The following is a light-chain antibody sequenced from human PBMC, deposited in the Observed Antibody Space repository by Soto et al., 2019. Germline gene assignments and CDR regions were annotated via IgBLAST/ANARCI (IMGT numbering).Light chain of an antibody. CDR1: QSVRSN. Sequence: EIVMTQSPATLSVSPGERATLSCRASQSVRSNLAWYQQKPGQAPRLLIYGASTRATGIPARFSGSGSGTDFTLTISSLQSEDFAVYYCQQYNTWPLSFGPGTKVDIK. CDR3: QQYNTWPLS. J-gene: IGKJ3*01. CDR2: GAS. V-gene: IGKV3-15*01.